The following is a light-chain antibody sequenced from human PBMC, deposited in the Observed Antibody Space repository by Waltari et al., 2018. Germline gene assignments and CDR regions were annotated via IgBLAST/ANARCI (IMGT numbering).Light chain of an antibody. V-gene: IGLV2-14*03. CDR3: SAYTATDTYV. CDR2: DVS. Sequence: SALTQPASMSGSPGQSITISCTGTRSDIGLYDYVSWYQQHPGKAPKLIISDVSQRPSGVTALFSGSKSGYTASLTISGLQTEDEADYYCSAYTATDTYVFGSGTTVTVL. CDR1: RSDIGLYDY. J-gene: IGLJ1*01.